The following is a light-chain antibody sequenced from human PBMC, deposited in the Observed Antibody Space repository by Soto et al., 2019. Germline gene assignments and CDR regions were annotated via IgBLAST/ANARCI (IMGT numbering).Light chain of an antibody. J-gene: IGKJ1*01. Sequence: DIQMTQSPSSLSASVGDRVTITCRASQSISNYLNWYQQKPGKAPKLLMYAASSLQSGVPSRFSGSGSGTDFTLTISSLQPEDFATYYCQQSYSTWTFGQGTNVEIK. V-gene: IGKV1-39*01. CDR2: AAS. CDR3: QQSYSTWT. CDR1: QSISNY.